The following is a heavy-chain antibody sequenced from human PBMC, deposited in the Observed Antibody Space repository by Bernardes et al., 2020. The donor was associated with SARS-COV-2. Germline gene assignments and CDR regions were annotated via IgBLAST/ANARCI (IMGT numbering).Heavy chain of an antibody. CDR1: GFTFSSYW. Sequence: GGSLRLSCAASGFTFSSYWMHWVRQAPGKGLVWVSRINSDGSSTSYADSVKGRFTISRDNAKNTLYLQMNSLRAEDTAVYYCARDGGLYDYIWGSYRIDAFDIWGQGTMVTVSS. CDR2: INSDGSST. D-gene: IGHD3-16*02. V-gene: IGHV3-74*01. J-gene: IGHJ3*02. CDR3: ARDGGLYDYIWGSYRIDAFDI.